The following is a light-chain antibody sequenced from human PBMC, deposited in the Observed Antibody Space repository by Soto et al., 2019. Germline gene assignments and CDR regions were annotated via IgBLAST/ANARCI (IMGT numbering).Light chain of an antibody. CDR2: DAS. V-gene: IGKV1-39*01. J-gene: IGKJ4*01. CDR3: QESNSTPLA. Sequence: DIQMTQSPSSLSASVGDRVTITCRASQSISKYLNWYQQKPGRAPKLLIYDASTLQSGVPSRFSGSGSWTDFTLTISSLLPDDFATYFCQESNSTPLAFGGGTKVVIK. CDR1: QSISKY.